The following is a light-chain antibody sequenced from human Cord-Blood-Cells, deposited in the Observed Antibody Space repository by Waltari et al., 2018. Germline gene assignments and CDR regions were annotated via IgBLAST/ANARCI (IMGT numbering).Light chain of an antibody. CDR2: EGS. V-gene: IGLV2-23*01. J-gene: IGLJ3*02. CDR3: CSYAGSSTWV. CDR1: SNDVGRYNL. Sequence: QSALTQPASVSGSPGQSITTSCTGTSNDVGRYNLVPWYQQHPGKAPKLMIYEGSKRPSGVSNRFAGSKSGNTASLTISGLQAEDEADYYCCSYAGSSTWVFGGGTKLTVL.